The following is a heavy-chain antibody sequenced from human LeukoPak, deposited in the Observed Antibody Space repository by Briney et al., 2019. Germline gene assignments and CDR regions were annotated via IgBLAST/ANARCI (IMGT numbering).Heavy chain of an antibody. CDR2: IIPIFGTA. CDR1: GGTFSSYA. V-gene: IGHV1-69*01. J-gene: IGHJ5*02. Sequence: SVKVSCKASGGTFSSYAISWVRQAPGQGLEWMGGIIPIFGTADYAQKFQGRVTITADESTSTAYMELSSLRSEDTAVYYCARVREDYSNYFAWGQGTLVTVSS. D-gene: IGHD4-11*01. CDR3: ARVREDYSNYFA.